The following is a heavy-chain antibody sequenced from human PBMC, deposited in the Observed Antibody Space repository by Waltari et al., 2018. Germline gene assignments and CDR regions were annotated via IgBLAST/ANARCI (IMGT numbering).Heavy chain of an antibody. CDR1: GFRFGIYT. J-gene: IGHJ3*02. CDR3: VRDHAWAFDI. Sequence: GQLVESGGGLVQPGGSLRLSCAASGFRFGIYTMNWVRKAPGKGVEWISFVYTSGDSVYYADSGRGRFTISRDDSRNSLYLQMSSLRVEDTAVYYCVRDHAWAFDIWGLGTVVTVSS. V-gene: IGHV3-48*04. CDR2: VYTSGDSV.